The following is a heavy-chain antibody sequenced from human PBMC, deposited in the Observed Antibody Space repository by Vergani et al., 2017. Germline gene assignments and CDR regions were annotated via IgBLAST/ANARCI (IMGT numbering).Heavy chain of an antibody. V-gene: IGHV3-33*01. CDR2: IWYDGSNK. D-gene: IGHD3-10*01. CDR3: AREKNRRYYYGTELDY. Sequence: QVQLVESGGGVVQPGRSLRLSCAASGFTFSSYGMHWVRQAPGKGLEWVAVIWYDGSNKYYADSVKGRFTISRDNSKNTLYLQMNSLRAEDTAVYYCAREKNRRYYYGTELDYGGQGTLVTVSS. CDR1: GFTFSSYG. J-gene: IGHJ4*02.